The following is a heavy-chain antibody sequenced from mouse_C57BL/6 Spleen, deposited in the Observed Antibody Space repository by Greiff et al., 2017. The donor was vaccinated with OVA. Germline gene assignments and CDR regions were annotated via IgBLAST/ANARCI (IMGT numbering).Heavy chain of an antibody. D-gene: IGHD1-1*01. J-gene: IGHJ1*03. V-gene: IGHV1-82*01. CDR3: ARRNSGSSRYWYCGG. CDR2: IYPGDGDP. CDR1: GYAFSSSW. Sequence: LVEPGASVMISCKASGYAFSSSWMNWVKQRPGTGLEWIGRIYPGDGDPNNNGKFKGTATLTAYKSSSTAYMQLSSLTSEDSAVYFCARRNSGSSRYWYCGGWGTGTTVTVAS.